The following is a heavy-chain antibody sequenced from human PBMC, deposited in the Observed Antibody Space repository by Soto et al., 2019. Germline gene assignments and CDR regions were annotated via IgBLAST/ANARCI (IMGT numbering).Heavy chain of an antibody. CDR3: ARFNWYFDL. Sequence: QVQLQESGPGLVKPSETLSLTCTVSGGSISSYYWSWIRQPPGKGLEWIGYIYYIGRTNYNPSLKSRVTSSDDASKNQFSLKLSSVTAADTAVYYCARFNWYFDLWGRGTLVTVSS. CDR2: IYYIGRT. J-gene: IGHJ2*01. V-gene: IGHV4-59*08. CDR1: GGSISSYY.